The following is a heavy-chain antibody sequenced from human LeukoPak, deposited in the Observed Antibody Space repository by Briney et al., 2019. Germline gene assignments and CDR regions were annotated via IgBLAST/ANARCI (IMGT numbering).Heavy chain of an antibody. CDR3: ARVTSAAGDY. J-gene: IGHJ4*02. V-gene: IGHV3-21*01. CDR2: ISSSSSYI. CDR1: GFTFSSYE. Sequence: GGSLRLSCAASGFTFSSYEMNWVRPAPGKGLEWVSSISSSSSYIYYADSVKGRFTISRDNAKNSLYLQMNSLRAEDTAVYYCARVTSAAGDYWGQGTLVTVSS. D-gene: IGHD6-13*01.